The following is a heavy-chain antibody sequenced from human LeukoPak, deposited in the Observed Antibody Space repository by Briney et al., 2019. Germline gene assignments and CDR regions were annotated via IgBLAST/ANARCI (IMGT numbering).Heavy chain of an antibody. CDR2: IYSGGST. J-gene: IGHJ6*02. CDR3: ARFTYYDFWSGYLAFSRYGMDV. Sequence: GGSLRLSCAASGFTVSSNYMSWVRQAPGKGLEWVSVIYSGGSTYYADSVKGRFIISRDNSKNTLYLQMNSLRAEDTAVYYCARFTYYDFWSGYLAFSRYGMDVWGQGTTVTVSS. V-gene: IGHV3-53*01. D-gene: IGHD3-3*01. CDR1: GFTVSSNY.